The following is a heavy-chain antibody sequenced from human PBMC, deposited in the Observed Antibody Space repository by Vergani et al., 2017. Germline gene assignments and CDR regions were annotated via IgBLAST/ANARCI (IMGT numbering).Heavy chain of an antibody. CDR1: GFSFGDYA. D-gene: IGHD2-2*02. J-gene: IGHJ4*02. CDR3: VRDRGLCAGGRCYTEAWDY. V-gene: IGHV3-30-3*01. Sequence: VQLVESGGGLVPPGRSLRLSCAASGFSFGDYAMTWVRQAPGKGLEWVVGISFDGTNDYYPDLVKGRFTISRDIAKNTMYLQVRSLRLEDTGVYHCVRDRGLCAGGRCYTEAWDYWGQGTPVTVSS. CDR2: ISFDGTND.